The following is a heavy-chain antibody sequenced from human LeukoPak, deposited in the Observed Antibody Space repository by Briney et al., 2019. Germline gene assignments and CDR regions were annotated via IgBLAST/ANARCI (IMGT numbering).Heavy chain of an antibody. CDR2: MYYGGST. V-gene: IGHV4-59*08. D-gene: IGHD3-22*01. CDR1: GGSLSNYY. CDR3: ARVGYDSSGYYGEFDP. Sequence: SETLSLTCSVSGGSLSNYYWNWIRQPPGKGLEWIGSMYYGGSTNYNPSLKSRVTVSVDTSENQFSLKVSSVTAADTAVYYCARVGYDSSGYYGEFDPWGQGTLVTVSS. J-gene: IGHJ5*02.